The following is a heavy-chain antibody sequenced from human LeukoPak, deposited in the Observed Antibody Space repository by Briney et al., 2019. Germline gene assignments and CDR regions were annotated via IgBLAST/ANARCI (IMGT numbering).Heavy chain of an antibody. CDR2: ISSSSYI. V-gene: IGHV3-21*01. J-gene: IGHJ4*02. CDR1: GFTFSSYS. CDR3: ARVGLRGPFDY. Sequence: GGSLGLSCAASGFTFSSYSMDWVRQAPGKGLEWVSSISSSSYIYYADSVKGRFTISRDNAKNSLYLQMNSLRAEDTAVYYCARVGLRGPFDYWGQGTLVTVSS. D-gene: IGHD4-17*01.